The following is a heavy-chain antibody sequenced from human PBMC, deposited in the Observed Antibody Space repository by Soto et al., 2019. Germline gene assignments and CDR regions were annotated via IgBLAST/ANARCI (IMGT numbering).Heavy chain of an antibody. D-gene: IGHD2-2*01. CDR2: IGDNGVST. CDR1: GFTFSSYA. CDR3: AKDSRPPDY. Sequence: GGSLRLSCAASGFTFSSYAMTWVRQAPGKGLEWVSSIGDNGVSTYYAESVRGRSTVSRDNSKNTLYLQMNSLRAEDTAVYYCAKDSRPPDYWGQGTLVTVSS. J-gene: IGHJ4*02. V-gene: IGHV3-23*01.